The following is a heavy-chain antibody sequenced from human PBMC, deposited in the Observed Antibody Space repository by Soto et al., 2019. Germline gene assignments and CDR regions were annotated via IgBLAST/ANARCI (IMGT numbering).Heavy chain of an antibody. J-gene: IGHJ6*02. CDR1: GFNFGTYA. D-gene: IGHD1-1*01. V-gene: IGHV3-30-3*01. CDR3: ARVTPGNNLYYFSGLDV. CDR2: IAYDGINT. Sequence: GGSLRLSRVASGFNFGTYAIHWVRQAPGKGLQWVALIAYDGINTYYADSVKGRFTISRDNSKNTLHLQMNSLRPEDTGVYFCARVTPGNNLYYFSGLDVWGQGTSVTVSS.